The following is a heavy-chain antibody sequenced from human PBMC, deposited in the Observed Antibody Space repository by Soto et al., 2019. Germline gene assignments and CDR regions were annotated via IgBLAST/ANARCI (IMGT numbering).Heavy chain of an antibody. CDR3: GFYDY. CDR2: ISYDGSNK. J-gene: IGHJ4*02. Sequence: HPGGSLRLSCAASGLTFSSHGMHWVRQAPGKGLEWVAVISYDGSNKYYADSVKCRFTISRDNSKNTLYLQMNSLRPEDTAVYYCGFYDYWGQGTLVTVSS. V-gene: IGHV3-30*03. CDR1: GLTFSSHG.